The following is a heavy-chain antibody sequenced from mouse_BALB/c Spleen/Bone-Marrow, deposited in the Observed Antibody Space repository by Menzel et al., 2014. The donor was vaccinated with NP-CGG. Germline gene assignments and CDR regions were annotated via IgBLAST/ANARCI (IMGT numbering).Heavy chain of an antibody. CDR3: ARYDYGSSYAVDY. D-gene: IGHD1-1*01. J-gene: IGHJ4*01. CDR2: IDPANGNT. CDR1: GFNIKDTY. Sequence: EVQLQQSGAELVKPGASVKLSCTASGFNIKDTYMHWVKQRPEQGLGWIGRIDPANGNTKYDPKFQRKATITADTSSNTAYLQLSSLASEDAAVYSCARYDYGSSYAVDYWGQGTSVTVSP. V-gene: IGHV14-3*02.